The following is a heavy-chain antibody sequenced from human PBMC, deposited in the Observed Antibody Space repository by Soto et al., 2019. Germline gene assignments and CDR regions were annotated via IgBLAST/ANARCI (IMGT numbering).Heavy chain of an antibody. V-gene: IGHV1-69*01. CDR3: ARDLKKDGYNSFDY. D-gene: IGHD5-12*01. Sequence: QVQLGQSGAEVKKPGSSVKVSCKASGGTFSSYAISWVRQAPGQGLEWMGGIIPIFGTANYAQKFQGRVTITADESTSTAYMELSSLRSEDTAVYYCARDLKKDGYNSFDYWGQGTLVTVSS. CDR1: GGTFSSYA. CDR2: IIPIFGTA. J-gene: IGHJ4*02.